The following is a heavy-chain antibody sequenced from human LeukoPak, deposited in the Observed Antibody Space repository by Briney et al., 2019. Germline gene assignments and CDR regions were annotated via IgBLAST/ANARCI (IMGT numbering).Heavy chain of an antibody. V-gene: IGHV3-64D*06. Sequence: GGSLRLSCSASGFTFSSYLMHWVRQAPGKGLEYVSAIGGNGGSTFYADSVKGRFTISRDNSKNTLYLQMSSLRAEDTAVYYCVKRTGDSSGYYDYWGQGTLVTVSS. D-gene: IGHD3-22*01. CDR2: IGGNGGST. CDR3: VKRTGDSSGYYDY. CDR1: GFTFSSYL. J-gene: IGHJ4*02.